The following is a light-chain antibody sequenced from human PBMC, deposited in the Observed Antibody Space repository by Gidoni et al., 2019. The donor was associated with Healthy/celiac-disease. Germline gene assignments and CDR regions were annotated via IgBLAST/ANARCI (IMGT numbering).Light chain of an antibody. CDR2: AAS. CDR3: QQSYNIPLT. CDR1: RSISTH. J-gene: IGKJ4*01. V-gene: IGKV1-39*01. Sequence: DIQMTQPPSALSASVGDRVTITCRASRSISTHLNWYQQKTGKAPKLLIYAASNLHSGVPSRFSGRGSGTDFTLTISSLQPEDFATYYCQQSYNIPLTFXXXTKVEIK.